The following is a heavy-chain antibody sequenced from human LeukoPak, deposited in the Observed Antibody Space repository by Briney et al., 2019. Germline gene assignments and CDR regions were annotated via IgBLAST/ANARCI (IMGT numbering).Heavy chain of an antibody. CDR1: GFTFSSYW. Sequence: GGSLRLSCAASGFTFSSYWMHWVRQAPGKGLVWVSRINSDGSYTSYADSVKGLFTISRDNHENTVYLQMNSLRVEDTAVYYYGRGPSGYVGNWGQGTLVTVSS. D-gene: IGHD3-10*01. CDR3: GRGPSGYVGN. J-gene: IGHJ4*02. V-gene: IGHV3-74*01. CDR2: INSDGSYT.